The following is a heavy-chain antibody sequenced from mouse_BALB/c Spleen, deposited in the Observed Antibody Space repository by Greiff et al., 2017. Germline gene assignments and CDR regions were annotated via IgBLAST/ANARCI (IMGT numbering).Heavy chain of an antibody. Sequence: VQLQQSGAELVRPGASVKLSCKASGYTFTSYWMNWVKQRPEQGLEWIGRIDPYDSETHYNQKFKDKAILTVDKSSSTAYRQLRRLTSEDSAVYYGARGGEVRRGYYFDYWGQGTTLTVSS. J-gene: IGHJ2*01. CDR3: ARGGEVRRGYYFDY. CDR1: GYTFTSYW. V-gene: IGHV1-52*01. CDR2: IDPYDSET. D-gene: IGHD2-14*01.